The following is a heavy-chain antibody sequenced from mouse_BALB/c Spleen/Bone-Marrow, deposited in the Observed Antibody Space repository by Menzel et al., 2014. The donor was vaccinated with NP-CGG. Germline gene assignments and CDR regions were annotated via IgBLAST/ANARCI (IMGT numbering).Heavy chain of an antibody. CDR2: ISYDGSN. J-gene: IGHJ4*01. D-gene: IGHD1-1*01. CDR3: ARENYGSSYYAMDY. Sequence: VHLQQPGPGLVKPSQSLSLTCSVTGYSITSGYYWNWIRQFPGNKLEWMGYISYDGSNNYNPSLKNRISITRDISKNQLFLKLNSVTTEDTATYYCARENYGSSYYAMDYWGQGTSVTVSS. V-gene: IGHV3-6*02. CDR1: GYSITSGYY.